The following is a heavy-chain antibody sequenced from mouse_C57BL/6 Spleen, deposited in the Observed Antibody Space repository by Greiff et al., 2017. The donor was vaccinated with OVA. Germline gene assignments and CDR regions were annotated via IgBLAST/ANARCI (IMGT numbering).Heavy chain of an antibody. CDR2: IHPSDSDT. J-gene: IGHJ4*01. V-gene: IGHV1-74*01. D-gene: IGHD2-5*01. CDR1: GYTFTSYW. CDR3: SMDSNYPYAMDY. Sequence: QVQLKQPGAELVKPGASVKVSCKASGYTFTSYWMHWVKQRPGQGLEWIGRIHPSDSDTNYNQQFKGKATLTVDKSSSTAYMQHSSLTSEDSAVYYCSMDSNYPYAMDYWGQGTSVTVSS.